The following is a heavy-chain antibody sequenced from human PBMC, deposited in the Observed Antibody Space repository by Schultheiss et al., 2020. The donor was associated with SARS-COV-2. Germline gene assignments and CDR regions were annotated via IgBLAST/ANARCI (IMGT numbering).Heavy chain of an antibody. V-gene: IGHV4-59*08. Sequence: SETLSLTCTVSGGSISSYYWSWIRQPPGKGLEWIGYIYYSGSTNYNPSLKSRVTISVDTSKNQFSLKLSSVTAADTAVYYCARRIAARPGDAFDIWGQGKMVTVAS. D-gene: IGHD6-6*01. J-gene: IGHJ3*02. CDR3: ARRIAARPGDAFDI. CDR2: IYYSGST. CDR1: GGSISSYY.